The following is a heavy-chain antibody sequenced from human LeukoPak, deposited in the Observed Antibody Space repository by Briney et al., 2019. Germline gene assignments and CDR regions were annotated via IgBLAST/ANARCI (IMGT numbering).Heavy chain of an antibody. Sequence: GGSLRLSCAASGFTFSNYGMSWVRQAPGKGLEWVSATSGSGVTTYYADSVKGRFTISRDNSKNTLYLQMNSLRAEDTAVYYCAKGGYSIAAYYYYYYMDVWGKGTTVTVSS. V-gene: IGHV3-23*01. CDR1: GFTFSNYG. D-gene: IGHD6-25*01. CDR3: AKGGYSIAAYYYYYYMDV. CDR2: TSGSGVTT. J-gene: IGHJ6*03.